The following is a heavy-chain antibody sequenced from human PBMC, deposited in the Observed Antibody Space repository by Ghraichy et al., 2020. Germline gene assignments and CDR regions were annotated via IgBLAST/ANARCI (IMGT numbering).Heavy chain of an antibody. J-gene: IGHJ4*02. CDR2: ISSSSSTI. CDR3: ARDFYRVSSHSPGYDY. CDR1: GFTFSSYS. Sequence: GGSLRLSCAASGFTFSSYSMNWVRQAPGKGLEWVSYISSSSSTIYYADSVKGRFTISRDNAKNSLYLQMNSLRAEDTAVYYCARDFYRVSSHSPGYDYWGQGTLVTVSS. D-gene: IGHD3-16*02. V-gene: IGHV3-48*01.